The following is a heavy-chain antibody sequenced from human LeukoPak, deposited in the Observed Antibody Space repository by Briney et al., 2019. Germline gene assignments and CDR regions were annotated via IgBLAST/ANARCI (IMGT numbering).Heavy chain of an antibody. Sequence: ASVKVSCTASGYTFTGYYMHWVRQAPGQGLEWMGWINPNSGGTNYAQKFQGRVTMTRDTSISTAYMELSRLRSDDTAVYYCATLEGDYDILTGYYTPFDYWGQGTLVTVSS. D-gene: IGHD3-9*01. V-gene: IGHV1-2*02. CDR1: GYTFTGYY. CDR2: INPNSGGT. CDR3: ATLEGDYDILTGYYTPFDY. J-gene: IGHJ4*02.